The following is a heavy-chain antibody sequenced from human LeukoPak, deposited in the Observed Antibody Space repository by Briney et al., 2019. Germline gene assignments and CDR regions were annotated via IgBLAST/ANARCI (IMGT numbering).Heavy chain of an antibody. CDR2: VFDSGST. CDR3: ARLYQQSKWKYYYYYMDV. J-gene: IGHJ6*03. V-gene: IGHV4-59*01. Sequence: SETLSLTCSVSGASFSTNYWSWIRQPPGRGLEWIGYVFDSGSTNYNPSLRSRVTISVDTSAKQFSLRLSSVTAADTAVYYCARLYQQSKWKYYYYYMDVWGKGTAVTVSS. D-gene: IGHD1-1*01. CDR1: GASFSTNY.